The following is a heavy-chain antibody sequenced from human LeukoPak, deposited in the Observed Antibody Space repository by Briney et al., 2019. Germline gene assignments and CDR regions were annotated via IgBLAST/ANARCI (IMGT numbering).Heavy chain of an antibody. D-gene: IGHD3-3*01. CDR1: GGSTSSYY. J-gene: IGHJ6*02. Sequence: SETLSLTCTVSGGSTSSYYWSWIRQPPGKGLEWIGYIYYSGSTNYNPSLKSRVTISVDTSKNQFSLKLSSVTAADTAVYYCARDSNSYDFWSGYYSPYYYGMDVWGQGTTVTVSS. V-gene: IGHV4-59*01. CDR3: ARDSNSYDFWSGYYSPYYYGMDV. CDR2: IYYSGST.